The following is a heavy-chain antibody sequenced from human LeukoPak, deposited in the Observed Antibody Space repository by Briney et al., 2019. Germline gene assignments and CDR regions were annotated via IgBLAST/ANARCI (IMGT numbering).Heavy chain of an antibody. CDR2: IRYDGSNK. J-gene: IGHJ4*02. D-gene: IGHD4-17*01. Sequence: GGSLRLSCAASGFTFSSYGMHWVCQAPGKGLEWVAFIRYDGSNKYYADSVKGRFTISRDNSKNTLYLQINSLRAEDTAVYYCAKRSGDYGDYYFDYWGQGTLVTVSS. CDR1: GFTFSSYG. V-gene: IGHV3-30*02. CDR3: AKRSGDYGDYYFDY.